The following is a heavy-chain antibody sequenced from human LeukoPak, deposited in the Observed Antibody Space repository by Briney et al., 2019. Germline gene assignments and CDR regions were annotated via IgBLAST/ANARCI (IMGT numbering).Heavy chain of an antibody. CDR2: IYTGGST. Sequence: GGSLRLSCAASGFTVSSDYMSWVRRAPGKGLEWVSVIYTGGSTYYADSVKGRFTISRDNSNNTLCLQMNSLRAEDTAVYYCARYCSDISCYSFDVWGQGTMVTVSS. CDR1: GFTVSSDY. V-gene: IGHV3-53*01. J-gene: IGHJ3*01. CDR3: ARYCSDISCYSFDV. D-gene: IGHD2-2*01.